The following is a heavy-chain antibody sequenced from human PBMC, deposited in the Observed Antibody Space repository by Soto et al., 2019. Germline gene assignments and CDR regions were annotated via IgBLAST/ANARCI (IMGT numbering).Heavy chain of an antibody. CDR3: AKDKERTSCYFDY. CDR2: ISGSGGST. J-gene: IGHJ4*02. D-gene: IGHD2-2*01. V-gene: IGHV3-23*01. Sequence: GGSLRVSCAASGFTFSSYAMSWGRQAPGKGLEWVSAISGSGGSTYYADSVKGRFTISRDNSKNTLYLQMNSLRAEDTAVYYCAKDKERTSCYFDYWGKGALVTVSS. CDR1: GFTFSSYA.